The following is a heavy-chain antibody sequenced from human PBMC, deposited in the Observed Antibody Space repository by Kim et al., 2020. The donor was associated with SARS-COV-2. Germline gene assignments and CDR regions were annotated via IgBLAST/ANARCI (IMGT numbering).Heavy chain of an antibody. CDR3: ARYNGAYGGFDI. Sequence: GGSLRLSCAASGFTFGSFGMHWVRQVPGKWLEWVAVIWYDGSKKYYADSVKGRLTISRDNSMNTLYLQMNSLRAEDTALYYCARYNGAYGGFDIWGQGTTVTVSS. CDR1: GFTFGSFG. CDR2: IWYDGSKK. V-gene: IGHV3-33*01. D-gene: IGHD4-17*01. J-gene: IGHJ3*02.